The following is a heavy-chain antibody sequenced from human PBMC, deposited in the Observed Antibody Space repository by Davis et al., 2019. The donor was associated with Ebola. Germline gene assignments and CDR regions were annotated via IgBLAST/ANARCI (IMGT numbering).Heavy chain of an antibody. Sequence: GESLKISCAASGFTFSGSAMHWVRQASGKGLEWVGRIRSKANSYATAYAASVKGRFTISRDDSKNTAYLQMNSLKTEDTAVYYCTTGGYDILTGLNDYWGQGTTVTVSS. CDR1: GFTFSGSA. CDR3: TTGGYDILTGLNDY. J-gene: IGHJ4*02. V-gene: IGHV3-73*01. CDR2: IRSKANSYAT. D-gene: IGHD3-9*01.